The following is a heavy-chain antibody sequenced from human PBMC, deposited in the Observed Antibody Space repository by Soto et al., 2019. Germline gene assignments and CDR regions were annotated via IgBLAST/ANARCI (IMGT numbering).Heavy chain of an antibody. D-gene: IGHD6-13*01. J-gene: IGHJ4*02. Sequence: SLRLSCAASGFTFSSYAMSWVRQAPGKGLEWVSAISGSGGSTYYADSVKGRFTISRDNSKNTLYLQMNSLRAEDTAVYYCAKVPSYSSSWYVSSHWGQGTLVTVSS. CDR1: GFTFSSYA. V-gene: IGHV3-23*01. CDR2: ISGSGGST. CDR3: AKVPSYSSSWYVSSH.